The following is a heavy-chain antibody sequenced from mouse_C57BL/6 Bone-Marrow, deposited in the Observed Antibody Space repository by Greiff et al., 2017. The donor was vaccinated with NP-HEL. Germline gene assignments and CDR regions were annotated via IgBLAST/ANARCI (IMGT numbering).Heavy chain of an antibody. V-gene: IGHV1-53*01. Sequence: QVQLKQPGTELVKPGASVKLSCKASGYTFTSYWMHWVKQRPGQGLEWIGNINPSNGGTNYNEKFKSKATLTVDKSSSTAYMQLSSLTSEDSAVYYCARHGFPYWYFDVWGTGTTVTVSS. CDR1: GYTFTSYW. CDR2: INPSNGGT. J-gene: IGHJ1*03. D-gene: IGHD1-1*01. CDR3: ARHGFPYWYFDV.